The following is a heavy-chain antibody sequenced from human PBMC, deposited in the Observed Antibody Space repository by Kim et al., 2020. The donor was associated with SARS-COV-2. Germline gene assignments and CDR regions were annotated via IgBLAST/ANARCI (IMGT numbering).Heavy chain of an antibody. CDR1: GFTFDDYT. V-gene: IGHV3-43*01. D-gene: IGHD3-22*01. J-gene: IGHJ3*02. CDR2: ISWDGGST. CDR3: AKLVDDSSGYYPDAFDI. Sequence: GGSLRLSCAASGFTFDDYTMHWVRQAPGKGLEWVSLISWDGGSTYYADSVKGRFTISRDNSKNSLYLQMNSLRTEDTALYYCAKLVDDSSGYYPDAFDIWGQGTMVTVSS.